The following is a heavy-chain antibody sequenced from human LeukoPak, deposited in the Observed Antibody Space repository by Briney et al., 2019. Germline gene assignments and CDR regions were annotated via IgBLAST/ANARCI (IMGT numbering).Heavy chain of an antibody. CDR1: GYSFTNSR. V-gene: IGHV5-51*01. CDR2: IYPGDSDT. CDR3: ARLYTTSSCVDY. Sequence: GESLKISCKGSGYSFTNSRSGWVRQMPGKGLEWMGIIYPGDSDTTYSPSFQGPVTISADKSISTAYLQWSSLKASDTAMYFCARLYTTSSCVDYWGQGTLVSVSS. D-gene: IGHD6-6*01. J-gene: IGHJ4*02.